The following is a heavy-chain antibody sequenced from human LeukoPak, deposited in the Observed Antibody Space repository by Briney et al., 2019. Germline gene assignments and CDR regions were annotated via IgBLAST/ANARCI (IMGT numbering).Heavy chain of an antibody. D-gene: IGHD3-10*02. CDR1: GFTFSTYS. V-gene: IGHV3-48*01. CDR3: AELGITMIGGV. CDR2: ISSSSSTI. J-gene: IGHJ6*04. Sequence: GALRLSCAASGFTFSTYSMNWVRQAPGKGLEWVSYISSSSSTIYYADSVKGRFTISRDNAKSSLYLQMNSLRAEDTAVYYCAELGITMIGGVWGKGTTVTISS.